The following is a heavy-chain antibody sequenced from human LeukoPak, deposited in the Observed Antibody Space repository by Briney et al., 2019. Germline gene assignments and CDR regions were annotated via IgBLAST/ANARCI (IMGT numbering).Heavy chain of an antibody. V-gene: IGHV4-34*01. CDR3: ARAKGMTGSYFDS. CDR2: INHSGST. D-gene: IGHD3-9*01. Sequence: PSETLSLTCAVYGGSFSGDYWSWIRQPPGKGLERIGEINHSGSTNYNPSLKSRVTISVDTSKNQFSLKLTSVTAADTAVYYCARAKGMTGSYFDSWGQGTLVTVSS. J-gene: IGHJ4*02. CDR1: GGSFSGDY.